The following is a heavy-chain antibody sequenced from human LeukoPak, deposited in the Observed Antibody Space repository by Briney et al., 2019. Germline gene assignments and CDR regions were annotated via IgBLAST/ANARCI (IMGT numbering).Heavy chain of an antibody. D-gene: IGHD2-2*01. V-gene: IGHV1-69*05. CDR3: ARDRPDCSSTSCSPYNWFDP. Sequence: VKVSCKASGGTFSSYAISWVRQAPGQGLEWMGGIIPIFGTANYAQKFQGRVTITTDESTSTAYMELSSLRSEDTAVYYCARDRPDCSSTSCSPYNWFDPWGQGTLVTVSS. J-gene: IGHJ5*02. CDR1: GGTFSSYA. CDR2: IIPIFGTA.